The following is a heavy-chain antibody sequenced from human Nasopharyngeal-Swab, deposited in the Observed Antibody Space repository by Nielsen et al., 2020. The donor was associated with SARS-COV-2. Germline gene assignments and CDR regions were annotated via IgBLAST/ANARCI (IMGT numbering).Heavy chain of an antibody. CDR3: ARAGGAYGDYYYYYYTDV. V-gene: IGHV6-1*01. Sequence: SQTLSLTCAISGDSVSSSSAAWNWIRQSPSRGLEWLGRTYYRSKWYNDYAVSVKSRITINPATSKNQFSLHLNSVTPEDTTVYYYARAGGAYGDYYYYYYTDVWGKGTTVTVSS. D-gene: IGHD4-17*01. CDR2: TYYRSKWYN. J-gene: IGHJ6*03. CDR1: GDSVSSSSAA.